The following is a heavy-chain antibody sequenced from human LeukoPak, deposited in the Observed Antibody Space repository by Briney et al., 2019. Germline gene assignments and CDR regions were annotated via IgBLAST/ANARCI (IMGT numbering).Heavy chain of an antibody. CDR2: ICSDGSNK. J-gene: IGHJ4*02. V-gene: IGHV3-33*01. CDR1: GFTFSSYG. CDR3: ARDKPPPYYYDSSGIFDY. D-gene: IGHD3-22*01. Sequence: GESLRLSCAASGFTFSSYGMHWVRQAPGKGLEWVAVICSDGSNKYYADSVKGRFTISRDNSKNTLYLQMNSLRAEDTAVYYCARDKPPPYYYDSSGIFDYWGQGTLVPVSS.